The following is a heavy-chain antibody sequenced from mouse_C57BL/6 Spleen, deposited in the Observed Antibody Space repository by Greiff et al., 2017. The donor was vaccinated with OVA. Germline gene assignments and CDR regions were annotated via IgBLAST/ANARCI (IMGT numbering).Heavy chain of an antibody. J-gene: IGHJ2*01. CDR1: GYTFTSYW. CDR3: ARWSTTVVATDY. CDR2: IDPSDSYT. V-gene: IGHV1-69*01. Sequence: VQLQQPGAELVMPGASVKLSCKASGYTFTSYWMHWVKQRPGQGLEWIGEIDPSDSYTNYNQKFKGKSTLTVDKSSSTASMQLSSLTSEDSAVYFCARWSTTVVATDYWGQGTTLTVSS. D-gene: IGHD1-1*01.